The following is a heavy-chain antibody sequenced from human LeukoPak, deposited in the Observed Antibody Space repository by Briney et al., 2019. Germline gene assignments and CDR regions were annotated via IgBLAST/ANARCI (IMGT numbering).Heavy chain of an antibody. CDR1: GYTFTGYY. CDR3: ARPSSSSWYGFDP. Sequence: ASVKVSCKASGYTFTGYYVHGVGQARGQGVEGMGWINPKSGGTNYAQKFQGRVTMNRDTSISTAYMDLSSLKSDDTAVYYCARPSSSSWYGFDPWGQGTLVTVSS. J-gene: IGHJ5*02. CDR2: INPKSGGT. D-gene: IGHD6-13*01. V-gene: IGHV1-2*02.